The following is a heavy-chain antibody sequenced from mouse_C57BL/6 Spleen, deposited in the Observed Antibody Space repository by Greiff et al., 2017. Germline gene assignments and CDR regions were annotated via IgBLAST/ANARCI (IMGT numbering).Heavy chain of an antibody. J-gene: IGHJ4*01. D-gene: IGHD1-1*02. CDR2: IDPEDGET. CDR1: GFNFTDYY. V-gene: IGHV14-2*01. CDR3: ARYYDYVAMDY. Sequence: VQLQQSGAELVKPGASVKLSCTASGFNFTDYYMHWVKQRPEQGLEWIGRIDPEDGETKYAAKFQGKATITADTSSNTDYLQLSSLTSEDAAVYYCARYYDYVAMDYWGKGASVTVA.